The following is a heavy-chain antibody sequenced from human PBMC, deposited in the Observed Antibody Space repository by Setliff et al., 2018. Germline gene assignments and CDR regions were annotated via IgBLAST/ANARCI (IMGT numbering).Heavy chain of an antibody. Sequence: GGSLRLSCATSGFTFSDYYMSWIRQTPGKGLEWVAYISSSGSLIYYPDSVKGRFTISRDNAKKSVDLQMNSLRAEETAVYYCAKSRGQWSFDYWGQGTLVTVSS. V-gene: IGHV3-11*01. J-gene: IGHJ4*02. CDR3: AKSRGQWSFDY. CDR1: GFTFSDYY. CDR2: ISSSGSLI. D-gene: IGHD6-19*01.